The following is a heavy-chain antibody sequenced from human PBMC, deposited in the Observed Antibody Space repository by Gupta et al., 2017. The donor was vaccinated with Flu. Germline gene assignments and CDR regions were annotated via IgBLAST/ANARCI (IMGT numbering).Heavy chain of an antibody. CDR2: INTDGSSR. V-gene: IGHV3-74*01. D-gene: IGHD4-17*01. J-gene: IGHJ4*02. CDR3: ARDRGANGDDF. CDR1: GFTFSSYW. Sequence: EVQLVESGGGLVQPGGSLRLSCAASGFTFSSYWMYWVRQFPGKGLVWVSRINTDGSSRSHADFVKGRFTISRDNAKSTLYLEMYSLSVEDTAVYYCARDRGANGDDFWGQGTLVTVSS.